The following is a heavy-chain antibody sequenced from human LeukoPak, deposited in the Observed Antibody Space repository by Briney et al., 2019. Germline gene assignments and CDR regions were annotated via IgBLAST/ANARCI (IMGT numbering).Heavy chain of an antibody. V-gene: IGHV3-64*01. CDR3: ARTSGTLVGNRVATIGAFDI. J-gene: IGHJ3*02. CDR2: ISSKGGST. D-gene: IGHD5-12*01. CDR1: GYPFSIYA. Sequence: GVSLRLSCAVSGYPFSIYAMHCARKARGEGLEYVSVISSKGGSTYYAISVRRIFTLSRDNSKHTLYLQVGCLRAEDMVVYFCARTSGTLVGNRVATIGAFDIWGQGSMVTVSS.